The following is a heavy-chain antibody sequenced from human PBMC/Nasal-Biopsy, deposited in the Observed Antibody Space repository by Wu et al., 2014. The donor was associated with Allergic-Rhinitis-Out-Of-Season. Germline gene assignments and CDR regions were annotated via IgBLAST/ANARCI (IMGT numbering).Heavy chain of an antibody. D-gene: IGHD3-22*01. CDR2: T. CDR3: ARSQSSGYPYYYYNMDV. V-gene: IGHV3-53*01. J-gene: IGHJ6*03. Sequence: TYYADSVKGRFTISRDNSNNTLYLQMSSLRAEDTAVYYCARSQSSGYPYYYYNMDVWGKGTTVTVSS.